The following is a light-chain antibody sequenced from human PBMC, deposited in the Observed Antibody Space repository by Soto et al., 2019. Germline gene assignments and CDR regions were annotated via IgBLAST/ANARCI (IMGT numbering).Light chain of an antibody. J-gene: IGKJ2*01. CDR2: GAS. CDR1: QSVSIN. Sequence: EIVMTQSPATLSVSPGERATLSCRASQSVSINLAWYQQKPGQAPRLLIYGASTRATRIPARFSGSGSGTEFTLAISSLQSEDFAVYYCQQCNNWPRTFGQGTKLEIK. V-gene: IGKV3-15*01. CDR3: QQCNNWPRT.